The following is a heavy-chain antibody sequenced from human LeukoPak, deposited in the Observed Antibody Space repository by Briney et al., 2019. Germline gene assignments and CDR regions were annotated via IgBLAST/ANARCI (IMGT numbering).Heavy chain of an antibody. D-gene: IGHD3-22*01. V-gene: IGHV1-46*01. Sequence: ASVKVSCKASGYTFTSYYMHWVRQAPGQGLEWMGIINPSGGSTSYAQKFQGRVTMTRDTSTSTVYMELSSLRSEDTAVYYCARDREYYDSSGYFDLWGRGALVTVSS. J-gene: IGHJ2*01. CDR2: INPSGGST. CDR3: ARDREYYDSSGYFDL. CDR1: GYTFTSYY.